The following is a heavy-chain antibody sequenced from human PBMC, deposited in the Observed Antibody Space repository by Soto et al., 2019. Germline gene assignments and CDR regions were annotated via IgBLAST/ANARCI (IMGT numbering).Heavy chain of an antibody. CDR3: ARCHSDSSGPGYLDS. J-gene: IGHJ4*02. V-gene: IGHV1-69*06. D-gene: IGHD3-22*01. Sequence: QVRLVQSEAEVKKAGSSVKVSCKASGGTFISDAVTWVRQAPGQGLEWMGGVIPMFPKANYAQNFQGRATITADKSTSTVYMELQSLKSEDTALYYCARCHSDSSGPGYLDSWGQGTLVTVTS. CDR1: GGTFISDA. CDR2: VIPMFPKA.